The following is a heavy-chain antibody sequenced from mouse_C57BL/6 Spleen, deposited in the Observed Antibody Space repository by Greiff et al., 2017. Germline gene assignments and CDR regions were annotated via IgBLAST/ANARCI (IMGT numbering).Heavy chain of an antibody. CDR2: ISSGSSTI. CDR3: ARGITTVPWFAY. V-gene: IGHV5-17*01. CDR1: GFTFSDYG. D-gene: IGHD1-1*01. Sequence: EVMLVESGGGLVKPGGSLKLSCAASGFTFSDYGMHWVRQAPEQGLEWVAYISSGSSTIYYADTVKGRFTISRDNAKNTLFLQMTSLRSEDTAMYYCARGITTVPWFAYWGQGTLVTVSA. J-gene: IGHJ3*01.